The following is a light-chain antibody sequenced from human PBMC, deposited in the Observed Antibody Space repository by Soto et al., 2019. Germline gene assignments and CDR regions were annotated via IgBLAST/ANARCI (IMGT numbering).Light chain of an antibody. CDR3: QQYNNWPPLT. CDR1: QSVSTN. J-gene: IGKJ4*01. CDR2: GAS. V-gene: IGKV3-15*01. Sequence: EIVMTQSPATLSVSPGERATLSCRASQSVSTNLAWYQQKHGQAPRLLIYGASTRATGIPARFSGSGSGTEFTLTISSLLSEDFAVYYCQQYNNWPPLTFGGGTKVEIK.